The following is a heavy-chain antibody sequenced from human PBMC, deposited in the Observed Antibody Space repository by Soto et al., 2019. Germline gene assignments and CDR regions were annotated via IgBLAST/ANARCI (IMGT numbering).Heavy chain of an antibody. V-gene: IGHV5-51*01. CDR1: GYSFTSYW. CDR3: ARHLVGSTRGNFDY. J-gene: IGHJ4*01. CDR2: IYPYDSDT. Sequence: GESLKISCKTSGYSFTSYWIGWVRQMPGKGMEWMGNIYPYDSDTRYSPSFQGQVTISADTSITTAYLQWSGLRASDTAMYFCARHLVGSTRGNFDYWGQGTLVTVSS. D-gene: IGHD2-2*01.